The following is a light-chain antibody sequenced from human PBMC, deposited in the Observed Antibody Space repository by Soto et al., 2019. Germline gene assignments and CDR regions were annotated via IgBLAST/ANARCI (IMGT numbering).Light chain of an antibody. CDR2: DVS. J-gene: IGLJ1*01. Sequence: QSVLTQPASVSGSPGQSITIPCTGTSSDVGGYSYVSWYQQLPGKAPKLMIYDVSDRPSGVSNRFSGSKSGNTASLTISGLQAEDEADYYCSSYTSSSLYVFGTGTNVTVL. V-gene: IGLV2-14*01. CDR3: SSYTSSSLYV. CDR1: SSDVGGYSY.